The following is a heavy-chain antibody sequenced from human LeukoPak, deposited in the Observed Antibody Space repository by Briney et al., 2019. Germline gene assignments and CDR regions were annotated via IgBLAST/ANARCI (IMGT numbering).Heavy chain of an antibody. CDR2: ISGSGGST. CDR3: AKDPGIQLWAYYFDY. V-gene: IGHV3-23*01. Sequence: GGSLRLSCAASGFTFSSYAMSWVRQAPGEGLEWASAISGSGGSTYYADSVKGRFTISRDNSKNTLYLQMNSLRAEDTAVYYCAKDPGIQLWAYYFDYWGQGTLVTVSS. D-gene: IGHD5-18*01. J-gene: IGHJ4*02. CDR1: GFTFSSYA.